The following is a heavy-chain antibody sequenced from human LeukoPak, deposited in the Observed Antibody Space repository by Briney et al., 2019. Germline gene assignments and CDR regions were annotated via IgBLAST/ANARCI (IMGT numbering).Heavy chain of an antibody. CDR1: GYTFSSYD. CDR3: ASSYYDILTGSYYYYGMDV. D-gene: IGHD3-9*01. Sequence: ASVKVSCKASGYTFSSYDINWVRQATGQGLEWMGWMNPNSGNTGYAQKFQGRVTMTRNTSISTAYMELSSLRSEDTAVYYCASSYYDILTGSYYYYGMDVWGQGTTVTVSS. CDR2: MNPNSGNT. V-gene: IGHV1-8*01. J-gene: IGHJ6*02.